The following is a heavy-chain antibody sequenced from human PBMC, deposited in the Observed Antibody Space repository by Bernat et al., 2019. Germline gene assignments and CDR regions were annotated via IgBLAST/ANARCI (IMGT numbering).Heavy chain of an antibody. D-gene: IGHD3-10*01. V-gene: IGHV3-66*01. CDR2: IYSGGST. CDR3: ARGADYYASGSYVDY. CDR1: GFTVSSNY. Sequence: EVQLVESGGGLVQPGGSLRLSCAASGFTVSSNYMTCVRQAPGKGLQWVSVIYSGGSTYYADSGKGRFSISRDSAKNTLYLQMNGLRVEDTAVYYCARGADYYASGSYVDYWGQGTLVTVSS. J-gene: IGHJ4*02.